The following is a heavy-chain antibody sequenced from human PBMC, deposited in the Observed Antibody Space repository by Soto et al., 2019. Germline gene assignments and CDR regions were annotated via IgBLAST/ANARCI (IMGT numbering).Heavy chain of an antibody. CDR3: AGSANGDYVDY. V-gene: IGHV4-31*03. J-gene: IGHJ4*02. Sequence: PSETLSLTCTVSGGSISSGGYYWSWIRQHPGKGLEWIGYIYYSGSTYYNPSLKSRVTISVDTSKNQFSLKLSSVTAADTAVYHCAGSANGDYVDYWGQGTLVTVSS. D-gene: IGHD2-15*01. CDR2: IYYSGST. CDR1: GGSISSGGYY.